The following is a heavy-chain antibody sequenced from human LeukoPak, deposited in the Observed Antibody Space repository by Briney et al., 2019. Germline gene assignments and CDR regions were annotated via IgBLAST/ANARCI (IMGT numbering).Heavy chain of an antibody. J-gene: IGHJ4*02. CDR2: IYYSGST. D-gene: IGHD5-18*01. Sequence: PSETLSLTCTVSGGSISSDTYYWGWIRQPPGKGLEWIGHIYYSGSTNYNPSLKSRVTISVDTSKNQFSLKLSSVTAADTAVYYCARGSRGYSYGWGQGTLVTVSS. CDR3: ARGSRGYSYG. CDR1: GGSISSDTYY. V-gene: IGHV4-61*01.